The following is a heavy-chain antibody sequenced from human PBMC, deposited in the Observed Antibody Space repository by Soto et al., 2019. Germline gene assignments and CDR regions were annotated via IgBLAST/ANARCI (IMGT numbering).Heavy chain of an antibody. J-gene: IGHJ4*02. CDR1: GFLFSSYT. D-gene: IGHD4-17*01. CDR2: ISSSSSNI. CDR3: AREDYAGASPRFDY. V-gene: IGHV3-21*04. Sequence: GGSLRLSCASSGFLFSSYTMAWVRQAPGKGLEWVSSISSSSSNIEYADSVKGRFSVSRDNANNSLFLQINSLRAEDTAIYYCAREDYAGASPRFDYWGLGALVTVSS.